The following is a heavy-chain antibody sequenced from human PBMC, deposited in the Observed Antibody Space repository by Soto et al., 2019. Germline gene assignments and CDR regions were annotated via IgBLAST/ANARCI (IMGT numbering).Heavy chain of an antibody. CDR3: CHRVIRSVSGLVPSTAIYFDS. V-gene: IGHV2-5*02. CDR2: IFWDDDK. J-gene: IGHJ4*02. D-gene: IGHD3-10*01. CDR1: GFSLNTSGVG. Sequence: QITLNESGPTQVKPRQTLTLTCTFSGFSLNTSGVGVGWIRQSPGKAPERLAVIFWDDDKRYSPSLKSRLTSTKDTSKNQVVLTMADLDPADTATYCCCHRVIRSVSGLVPSTAIYFDSWGQGTPVAVSS.